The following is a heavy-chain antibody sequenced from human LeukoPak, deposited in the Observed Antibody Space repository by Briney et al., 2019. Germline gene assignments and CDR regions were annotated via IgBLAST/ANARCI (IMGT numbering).Heavy chain of an antibody. CDR2: ISGSGGST. D-gene: IGHD6-13*01. Sequence: GGSLRLSCAASGFTFSSYAMSWVRQAPGKGLEWVSAISGSGGSTYYADSVKGRFTISRDNSKNTLYLQMNSLRAEDTAVYYCEKFGSSSSWIWESGFDYWGQGTLVTVSS. J-gene: IGHJ4*02. CDR1: GFTFSSYA. CDR3: EKFGSSSSWIWESGFDY. V-gene: IGHV3-23*01.